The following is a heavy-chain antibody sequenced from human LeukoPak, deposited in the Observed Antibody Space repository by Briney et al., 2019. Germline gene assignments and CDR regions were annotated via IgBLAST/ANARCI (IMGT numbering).Heavy chain of an antibody. D-gene: IGHD2-15*01. V-gene: IGHV1-2*02. CDR3: AGGGFTTPTCPLDY. CDR2: INPNSGGT. CDR1: GYTFTGYN. Sequence: GASVKVSCKASGYTFTGYNMHWGRQAPGQGLEWMGWINPNSGGTNYAQKVQGGVTMTRDTAISTAYMEVSSLGSEDTTLYYSAGGGFTTPTCPLDYWGQGSLVTVSS. J-gene: IGHJ4*02.